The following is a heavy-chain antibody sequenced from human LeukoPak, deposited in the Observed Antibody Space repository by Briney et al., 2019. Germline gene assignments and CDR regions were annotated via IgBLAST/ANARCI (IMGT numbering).Heavy chain of an antibody. V-gene: IGHV3-64D*06. J-gene: IGHJ4*02. Sequence: GGSLRPSCSTSGFTFSNHFMRWVRQAPGKGLEYVSSIGPNGASTLYADSVKGRFTISRDNSKNALYLQLTSLRLEDTALYYCVKDLTGTWSFDYWGQGTLVTVSS. CDR1: GFTFSNHF. CDR3: VKDLTGTWSFDY. D-gene: IGHD3-9*01. CDR2: IGPNGAST.